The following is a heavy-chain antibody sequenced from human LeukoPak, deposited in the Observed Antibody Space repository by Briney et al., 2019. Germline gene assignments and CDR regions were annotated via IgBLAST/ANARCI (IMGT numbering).Heavy chain of an antibody. Sequence: GASVKVSCKTSGSTFTGAYMHWVRQAPGQGLEWMGWVNPNSGETKFAQKFQGRVTMTRDTSIRTVYMDLGGLRSDDTAVYYCVRVLFNSGYNYWGQGSLVTVSS. V-gene: IGHV1-2*02. CDR3: VRVLFNSGYNY. J-gene: IGHJ4*02. D-gene: IGHD3-9*01. CDR2: VNPNSGET. CDR1: GSTFTGAY.